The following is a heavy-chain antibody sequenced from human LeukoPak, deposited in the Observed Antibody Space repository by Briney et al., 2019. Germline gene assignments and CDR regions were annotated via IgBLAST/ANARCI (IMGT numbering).Heavy chain of an antibody. V-gene: IGHV3-33*01. D-gene: IGHD4-11*01. CDR3: ARDAQRGFDYSNSLEY. Sequence: GGSLRLSYAASGFIYSHYGMHWVRQAPGKGLEWVAVIWSGGSNRFYAGSVKGRFAISRDNSQNTLFLQMNSLRAEDTAMYYCARDAQRGFDYSNSLEYWGHGTLVTVSS. CDR2: IWSGGSNR. CDR1: GFIYSHYG. J-gene: IGHJ4*01.